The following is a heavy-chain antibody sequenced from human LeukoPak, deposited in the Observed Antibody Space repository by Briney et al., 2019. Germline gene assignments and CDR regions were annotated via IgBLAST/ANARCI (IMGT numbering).Heavy chain of an antibody. CDR2: ISGSGGST. V-gene: IGHV3-23*01. Sequence: PGGSLRLSGAASGFTFSSYAMSWVRQAPGKGLEWVSAISGSGGSTYYADSVKGRFTISRDNSKNTLYLQMNSLRAEDTAVYYCAKDQAMATISPFDYWGQGTLVTVSS. CDR3: AKDQAMATISPFDY. D-gene: IGHD5-12*01. CDR1: GFTFSSYA. J-gene: IGHJ4*02.